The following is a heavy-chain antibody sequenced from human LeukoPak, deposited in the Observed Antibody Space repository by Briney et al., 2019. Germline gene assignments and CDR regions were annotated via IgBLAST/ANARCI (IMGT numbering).Heavy chain of an antibody. V-gene: IGHV3-48*04. CDR3: ARGGNIGYNYNAFDM. J-gene: IGHJ3*02. CDR1: GFTFSTYS. D-gene: IGHD3-22*01. Sequence: GGALRLSCAASGFTFSTYSMNWVRQAPGKGLEWVSYISSSSSTIYYADSVKGRFTISRDNAKNSLNLQMNSLRAEDTAVYYCARGGNIGYNYNAFDMWGQGTMVTVSA. CDR2: ISSSSSTI.